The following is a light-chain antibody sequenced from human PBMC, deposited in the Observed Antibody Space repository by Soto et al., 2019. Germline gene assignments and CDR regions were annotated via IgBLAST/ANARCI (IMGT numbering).Light chain of an antibody. CDR1: QILVDRDGNTY. J-gene: IGKJ1*01. CDR2: KIS. V-gene: IGKV2-30*01. CDR3: MQGTLWPWT. Sequence: DVVMTQSPLSLPVTLGQPASISCSSSQILVDRDGNTYFNWYQRRPGQPPRRLIYKISYRDSGVPDRFSCSGSGTYVTLKISRVEAEDVGFYYCMQGTLWPWTFGQGTKVEIK.